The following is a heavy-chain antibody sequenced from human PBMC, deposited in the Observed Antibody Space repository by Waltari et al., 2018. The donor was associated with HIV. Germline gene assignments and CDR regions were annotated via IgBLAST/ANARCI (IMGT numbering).Heavy chain of an antibody. CDR1: GFHFSKYW. Sequence: EVQLVESGGNLVQPGGSLRLYCVASGFHFSKYWMQSVCQAPGNGVLWVSRINTEGSSTDYAYSGKGRFTISRDNAKNTLYLQMNTLRAEDTAVYHCVRGSSSWLGVDQWGQGTLVTVSS. V-gene: IGHV3-74*01. D-gene: IGHD6-13*01. J-gene: IGHJ4*02. CDR3: VRGSSSWLGVDQ. CDR2: INTEGSST.